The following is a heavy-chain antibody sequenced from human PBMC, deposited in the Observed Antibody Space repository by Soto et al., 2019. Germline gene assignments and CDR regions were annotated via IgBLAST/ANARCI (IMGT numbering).Heavy chain of an antibody. D-gene: IGHD6-19*01. CDR1: GASVSIGSFY. CDR2: IYNNETF. Sequence: SETLYLTCSVSGASVSIGSFYWSWMRQPPGKGLEWIGFIYNNETFNYNPSLKSRVTLSVDTSKHQFSLKLSSVTAADTAVYYCARVPLRYSSSHNFDSWGQGALVTVSS. J-gene: IGHJ4*02. CDR3: ARVPLRYSSSHNFDS. V-gene: IGHV4-61*01.